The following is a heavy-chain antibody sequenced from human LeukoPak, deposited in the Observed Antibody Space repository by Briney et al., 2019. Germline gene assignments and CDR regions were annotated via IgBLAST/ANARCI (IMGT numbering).Heavy chain of an antibody. D-gene: IGHD6-19*01. CDR2: INPNSGGT. CDR1: GYTFTNYG. J-gene: IGHJ4*02. Sequence: ASVKVSCKASGYTFTNYGITWVRQAPGQGLEWMGWINPNSGGTNYAQKFQGRVTMTRDTSISIAYMELSRLRSDDTAVYYCARGVAGTPLTDYWGQGTLVTVSS. CDR3: ARGVAGTPLTDY. V-gene: IGHV1-2*02.